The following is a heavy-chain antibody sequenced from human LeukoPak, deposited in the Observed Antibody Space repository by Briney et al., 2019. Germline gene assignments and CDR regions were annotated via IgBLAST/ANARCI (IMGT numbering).Heavy chain of an antibody. Sequence: PGGSLRLSCAASGFTFSSYWMSWVRQAPGKGLEWVANIKQDGSEKYYVDSVKGRFTISRDNAKSSLHLEMNSLRAEDTALYYCARVGYNGWNFENWGQGTLVTVSS. CDR1: GFTFSSYW. CDR3: ARVGYNGWNFEN. D-gene: IGHD5-12*01. V-gene: IGHV3-7*01. CDR2: IKQDGSEK. J-gene: IGHJ4*02.